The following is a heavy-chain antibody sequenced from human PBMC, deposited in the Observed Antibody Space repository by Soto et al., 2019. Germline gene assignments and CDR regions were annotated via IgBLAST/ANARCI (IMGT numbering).Heavy chain of an antibody. CDR1: GYTFTSYG. CDR2: VSAYNGNT. CDR3: ATQARGQQLATD. J-gene: IGHJ4*02. D-gene: IGHD6-13*01. Sequence: GASVKVSCKASGYTFTSYGISWVRQAPGQGLEWMGWVSAYNGNTNYAQKLQGRVTMTTDTSTSTAYMELRSLRSDDTAVYYCATQARGQQLATDWGQGTLVTVSS. V-gene: IGHV1-18*01.